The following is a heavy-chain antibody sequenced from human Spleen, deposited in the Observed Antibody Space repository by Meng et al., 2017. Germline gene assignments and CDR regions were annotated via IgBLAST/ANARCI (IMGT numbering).Heavy chain of an antibody. Sequence: QLGVSGGGVVQPGKSRVLSCAASGFTFSSDGMNWVRQAPGKGLEWVAVIWYDGSDKHYAESVKGRFTISRDNSKNKLNLQMNSLRAEDTAVYYCARMSSAYLDYWGQGTLVTVSS. CDR1: GFTFSSDG. J-gene: IGHJ4*02. CDR3: ARMSSAYLDY. D-gene: IGHD3-22*01. CDR2: IWYDGSDK. V-gene: IGHV3-33*01.